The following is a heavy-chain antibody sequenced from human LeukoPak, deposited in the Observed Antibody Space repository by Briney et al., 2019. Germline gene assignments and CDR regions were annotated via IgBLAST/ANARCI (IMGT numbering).Heavy chain of an antibody. Sequence: SETLSLTCTVSGGSISSGGYYWSWIRQHPGKGLEWIGYIYYSGSTYYNPSLKSRVTMSVDTSKNQFSLKLSSVTAADTAVYYCARDGMTTVTGFDPWGQGTLVTVSS. CDR1: GGSISSGGYY. CDR2: IYYSGST. V-gene: IGHV4-31*03. CDR3: ARDGMTTVTGFDP. D-gene: IGHD4-17*01. J-gene: IGHJ5*02.